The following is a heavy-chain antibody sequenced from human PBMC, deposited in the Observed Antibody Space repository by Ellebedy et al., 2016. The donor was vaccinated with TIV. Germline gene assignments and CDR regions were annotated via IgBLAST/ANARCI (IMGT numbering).Heavy chain of an antibody. J-gene: IGHJ3*02. D-gene: IGHD3-10*01. CDR1: GFTFSSYS. CDR2: ISSSSSYI. Sequence: GGSLRLSCAASGFTFSSYSMNWVRQAPGKGLEWVSSISSSSSYIYYADSVKGRFTIFRDNAKNSLYLQMNSLRAEDTAVYYCARDREEWFGESIDAFDIWGQGTMVTVSP. V-gene: IGHV3-21*01. CDR3: ARDREEWFGESIDAFDI.